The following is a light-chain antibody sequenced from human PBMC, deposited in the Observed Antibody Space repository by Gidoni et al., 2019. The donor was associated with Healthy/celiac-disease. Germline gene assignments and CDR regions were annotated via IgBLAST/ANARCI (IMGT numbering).Light chain of an antibody. V-gene: IGKV2D-29*01. J-gene: IGKJ4*01. Sequence: MVMTQTRLALSVTPGQPASISCKSSQSLLHSDGKTYLYWYLQKPGQPPQLLIHEVSNRYSGGPDRYSRRGSGTDFTLKISRVEAENVGVYYCMQSIPLPLPFGGXTKVEIK. CDR2: EVS. CDR3: MQSIPLPLP. CDR1: QSLLHSDGKTY.